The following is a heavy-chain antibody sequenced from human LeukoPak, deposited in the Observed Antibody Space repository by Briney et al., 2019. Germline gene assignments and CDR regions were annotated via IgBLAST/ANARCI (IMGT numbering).Heavy chain of an antibody. J-gene: IGHJ4*02. CDR3: VRSFSEKFYFES. CDR1: GDSISRGRYY. CDR2: IYASGKT. D-gene: IGHD1-26*01. V-gene: IGHV4-61*02. Sequence: SETLSLTCTVSGDSISRGRYYWSWVRQPAGKELEWIGRIYASGKTDYNPYTPSLKSRVAMSLDTSKNQVSLYLTSVTAADTAMYFCVRSFSEKFYFESWGQGTLVTVSS.